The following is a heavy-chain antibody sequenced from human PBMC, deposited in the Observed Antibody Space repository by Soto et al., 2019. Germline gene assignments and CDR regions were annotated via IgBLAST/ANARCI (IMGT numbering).Heavy chain of an antibody. Sequence: QVQLVESGGGVVQPGRSLRLSCAASGFTFSSYAIHWVRQAQGKGLEWVAVISYDGRNKYYADSVKGRFTISRDNSKNTLYLQMNSLRAEDTAVYYCAREGVYCSGGSCHSFGFDIWGQGTMVTVSS. CDR3: AREGVYCSGGSCHSFGFDI. J-gene: IGHJ3*02. CDR2: ISYDGRNK. V-gene: IGHV3-30*04. D-gene: IGHD2-15*01. CDR1: GFTFSSYA.